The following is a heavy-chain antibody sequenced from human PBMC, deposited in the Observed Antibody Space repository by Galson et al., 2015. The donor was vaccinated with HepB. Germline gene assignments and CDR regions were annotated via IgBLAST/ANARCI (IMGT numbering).Heavy chain of an antibody. V-gene: IGHV4-59*12. Sequence: ETLSLTCNVSGDSITGYYWSWIRQPPGGGLEWIGYIYYTGSTSYSPSLRSRVTMSLDTSKNQVSLNLNSMTAADAAIYYCARAGASRTFDFWGRGALVAVSS. CDR1: GDSITGYY. CDR2: IYYTGST. J-gene: IGHJ4*02. CDR3: ARAGASRTFDF. D-gene: IGHD1-1*01.